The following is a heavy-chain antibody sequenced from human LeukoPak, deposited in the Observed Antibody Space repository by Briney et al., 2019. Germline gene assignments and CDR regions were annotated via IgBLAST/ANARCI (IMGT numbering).Heavy chain of an antibody. CDR2: IYYSGST. D-gene: IGHD5-24*01. CDR3: ARVGLPRDGYNYWYFDL. V-gene: IGHV4-39*07. J-gene: IGHJ2*01. CDR1: GGSISSSSYY. Sequence: SETLSLTCTVSGGSISSSSYYWGWIRQPPGKGLEWIGSIYYSGSTYYNPSLKSRVTISVDTSKNQFSLKLSSVTAADTAVYYCARVGLPRDGYNYWYFDLWGRGTLVTVSS.